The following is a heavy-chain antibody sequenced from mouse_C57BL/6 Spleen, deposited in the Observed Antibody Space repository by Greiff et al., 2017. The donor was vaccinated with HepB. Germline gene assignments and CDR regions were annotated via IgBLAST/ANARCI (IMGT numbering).Heavy chain of an antibody. D-gene: IGHD2-5*01. CDR3: TRDDSNYAWFAY. Sequence: DVMLVESGEGLVKPGGSLKLSCAASGFTFSSYAMSWVRQTPEKRLEWVAYISSGGDYIYYADTVKGRFTISRDNARNTLYLQMSSLKSEDTAMYYCTRDDSNYAWFAYWGQGTLVTVSA. J-gene: IGHJ3*01. CDR1: GFTFSSYA. V-gene: IGHV5-9-1*02. CDR2: ISSGGDYI.